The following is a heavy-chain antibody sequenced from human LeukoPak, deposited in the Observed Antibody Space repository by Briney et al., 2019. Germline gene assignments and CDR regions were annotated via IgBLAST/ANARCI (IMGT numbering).Heavy chain of an antibody. CDR1: GGSISSYY. Sequence: SETLSLTCTVSGGSISSYYWSWIRQPPGKGLEWIGYIYYSGSTNHNPSLKSRVTISVDTSKNQFSLKLSSVTAADTAVYYCARLRSHYYGSGRAWAFDIWGQGTMVTVSS. J-gene: IGHJ3*02. V-gene: IGHV4-59*08. CDR2: IYYSGST. D-gene: IGHD3-10*01. CDR3: ARLRSHYYGSGRAWAFDI.